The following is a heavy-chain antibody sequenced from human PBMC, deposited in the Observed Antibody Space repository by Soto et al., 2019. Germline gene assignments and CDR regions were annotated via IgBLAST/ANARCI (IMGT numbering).Heavy chain of an antibody. CDR1: GFTFSSYG. CDR3: AKGKFRYYYDSSGYTIDY. CDR2: ISYDGSNK. D-gene: IGHD3-22*01. J-gene: IGHJ4*02. V-gene: IGHV3-30*18. Sequence: GGSLRLSCAASGFTFSSYGMHWVRQAPGKGLEWVAVISYDGSNKYYADSVKGRFTISRDNSKNTLYLQMNSLRAEDTAVYYCAKGKFRYYYDSSGYTIDYWGQGTLVTVSS.